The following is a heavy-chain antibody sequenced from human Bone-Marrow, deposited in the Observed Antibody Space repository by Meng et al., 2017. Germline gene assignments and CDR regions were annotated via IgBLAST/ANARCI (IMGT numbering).Heavy chain of an antibody. Sequence: SVKVSCKASGGTFSSYAISWVRQAPGQGLEWMGGIIPTFGTANYAQKFQGRVTITADKSTSTAYMELSSLRSEDTAVYYCATLPPRDIVVVPAAYNWFDPWGQGTLVTVSS. CDR1: GGTFSSYA. CDR2: IIPTFGTA. J-gene: IGHJ5*02. V-gene: IGHV1-69*06. D-gene: IGHD2-2*01. CDR3: ATLPPRDIVVVPAAYNWFDP.